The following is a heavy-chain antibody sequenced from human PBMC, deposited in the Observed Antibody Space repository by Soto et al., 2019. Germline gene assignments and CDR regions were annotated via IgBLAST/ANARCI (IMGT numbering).Heavy chain of an antibody. D-gene: IGHD6-13*01. CDR2: IRSKANSYAT. Sequence: EVQLVESGGGLVQPGGSLKLSCAASGFTFSGSAMHWVRQASGKGLEWVGRIRSKANSYATAYAASVKGRFFMSRDDSKNTAYLQMNNLKTEDTAVYYCTSRDIAAAGTHFDYWGRGTPVTVSS. CDR3: TSRDIAAAGTHFDY. J-gene: IGHJ4*02. V-gene: IGHV3-73*02. CDR1: GFTFSGSA.